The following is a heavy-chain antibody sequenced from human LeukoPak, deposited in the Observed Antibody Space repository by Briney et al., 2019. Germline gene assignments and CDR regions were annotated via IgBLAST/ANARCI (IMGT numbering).Heavy chain of an antibody. CDR1: GGSFSGYY. CDR3: ARGRTNYYYDSSGYYNWFDP. CDR2: INHSGST. D-gene: IGHD3-22*01. J-gene: IGHJ5*02. V-gene: IGHV4-34*01. Sequence: SETLSLTCAVYGGSFSGYYWSWIRQPPGKGLEWIGEINHSGSTNYNPSLKSRVTISVDTSKNQFSLKLSSVTAADTAVYYCARGRTNYYYDSSGYYNWFDPWGQGTLVTVSS.